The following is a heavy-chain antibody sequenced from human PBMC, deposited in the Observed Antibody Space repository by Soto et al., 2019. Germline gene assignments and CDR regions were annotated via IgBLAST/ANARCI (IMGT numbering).Heavy chain of an antibody. Sequence: QVHLVQSGGEVKKPGASVKISCQTSGYTFSNYGITWVRQAPGLGLEWVGWVNGDSGNTNYAQNMEGRVTMTTDASTATADMELRNLRSDDTATYYCARGTGLNDGSDLWGQGTVVSVSS. J-gene: IGHJ3*01. CDR3: ARGTGLNDGSDL. V-gene: IGHV1-18*01. CDR1: GYTFSNYG. CDR2: VNGDSGNT.